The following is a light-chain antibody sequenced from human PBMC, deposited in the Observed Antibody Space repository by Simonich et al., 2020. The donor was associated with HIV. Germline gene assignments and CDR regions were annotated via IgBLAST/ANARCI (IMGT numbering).Light chain of an antibody. Sequence: EIVMTQSPATLSVSPGEGATLSCRASQSVSSNLAWYQQKPGQAPRLLIYGASTRATGIPARFSGSGSGTDFTLTISSLEPEDFAVYYCQQRSSWLITFGQGTRLGIK. CDR1: QSVSSN. J-gene: IGKJ5*01. CDR2: GAS. V-gene: IGKV3-15*01. CDR3: QQRSSWLIT.